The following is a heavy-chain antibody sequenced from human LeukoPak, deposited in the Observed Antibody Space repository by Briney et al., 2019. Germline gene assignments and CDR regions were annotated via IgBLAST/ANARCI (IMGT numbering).Heavy chain of an antibody. CDR1: GFTFGDYA. CDR3: TSFNGGTCYSFFDY. Sequence: PGGSLRLSCTASGFTFGDYAMSWFRQAPGKGLEWVGFIRSKAYGGTTEYAASVKGRFTISRDDSKSIAYLQMNSLKTEDTAVYYCTSFNGGTCYSFFDYWGQGTLVTVSS. V-gene: IGHV3-49*03. J-gene: IGHJ4*02. D-gene: IGHD2-15*01. CDR2: IRSKAYGGTT.